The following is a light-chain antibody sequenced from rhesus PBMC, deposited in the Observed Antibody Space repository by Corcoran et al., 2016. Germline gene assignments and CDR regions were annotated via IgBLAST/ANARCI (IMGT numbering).Light chain of an antibody. CDR1: ENVNNY. V-gene: IGKV1-74*01. J-gene: IGKJ2*01. CDR3: QHSYGAPHS. Sequence: DIQMTQSPSSLSASVGDSVTITCRASENVNNYLHWYQQKPGKAPKLLIYAASTLQSGGPSRCSGSGSGTDYTFTISSLQPEDVATYYCQHSYGAPHSFGQGTKVEIK. CDR2: AAS.